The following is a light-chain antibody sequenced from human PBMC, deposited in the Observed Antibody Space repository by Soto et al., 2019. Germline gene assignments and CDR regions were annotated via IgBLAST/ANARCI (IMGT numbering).Light chain of an antibody. CDR1: QSLLHSNGYNF. J-gene: IGKJ4*01. Sequence: DIVMTQSPLSLPVTPGEPASISCRSSQSLLHSNGYNFLDWYLQKPGQSPQLLIYLGSYRASGVPDRFSGSGSGTDFTLKISSVEAEDVGVYYCMQALQTPLTFGGGTKVEIK. V-gene: IGKV2-28*01. CDR3: MQALQTPLT. CDR2: LGS.